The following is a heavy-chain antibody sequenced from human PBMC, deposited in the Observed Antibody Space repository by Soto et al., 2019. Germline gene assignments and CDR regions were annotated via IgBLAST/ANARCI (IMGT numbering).Heavy chain of an antibody. CDR1: GFTFSSYA. Sequence: EVQLLESGGGLVQPGGSLRLSCAASGFTFSSYAMSWVRQAPGKGLEWVSAISGSGGSTYYADSVKGRFTISRDNSKNTLYLQMNSLRAEDTAVYYRAKARFRDSSMFLLDYWGQGTLVTVSS. J-gene: IGHJ4*02. CDR2: ISGSGGST. V-gene: IGHV3-23*01. D-gene: IGHD6-19*01. CDR3: AKARFRDSSMFLLDY.